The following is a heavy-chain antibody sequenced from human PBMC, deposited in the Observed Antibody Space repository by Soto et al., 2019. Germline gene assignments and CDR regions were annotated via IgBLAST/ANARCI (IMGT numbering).Heavy chain of an antibody. V-gene: IGHV4-59*08. CDR1: GGSISSYY. CDR3: ARGTPSPLIVRSSRGPWFDP. Sequence: SATLSLTGTVSGGSISSYYWSWIRQPPGKGLEWIGYMYYGGRTNYNPSLKSRVTISVDTSKMQVSLKLSSVTAADTAVYFCARGTPSPLIVRSSRGPWFDPWGQGTLVTVSS. J-gene: IGHJ5*02. CDR2: MYYGGRT. D-gene: IGHD2-15*01.